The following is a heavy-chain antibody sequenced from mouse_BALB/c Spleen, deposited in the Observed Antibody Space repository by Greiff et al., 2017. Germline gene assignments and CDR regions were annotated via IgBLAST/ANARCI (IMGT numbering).Heavy chain of an antibody. J-gene: IGHJ3*01. D-gene: IGHD1-3*01. CDR1: GYTFTDYE. CDR3: ARELWGAY. CDR2: IDPETGGT. V-gene: IGHV1-15*01. Sequence: VQLQQSGAELVRPGASVTLSCKASGYTFTDYEMHWVKQTPVHGLEWIGAIDPETGGTAYNQKFKGKATLTADKSSSTAYMELRSLTSEDSAVYCSARELWGAYWGQGTLVTVSA.